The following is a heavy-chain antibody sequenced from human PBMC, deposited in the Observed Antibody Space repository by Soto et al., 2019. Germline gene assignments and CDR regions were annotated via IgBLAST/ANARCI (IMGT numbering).Heavy chain of an antibody. CDR2: ISSSGSTI. J-gene: IGHJ6*02. D-gene: IGHD2-2*01. CDR1: GFTFSSYE. CDR3: ARDPQRPIDIVVVPAAIGGMDV. V-gene: IGHV3-48*03. Sequence: EVQLVESGGGLVQPGGSLRLSCAASGFTFSSYEMNWVRQAPGKGLEWVSYISSSGSTIYYADSVKGRFTISRDNAKNSLYLQMNSLRAEDTAVYYCARDPQRPIDIVVVPAAIGGMDVWGQGTTVTVSS.